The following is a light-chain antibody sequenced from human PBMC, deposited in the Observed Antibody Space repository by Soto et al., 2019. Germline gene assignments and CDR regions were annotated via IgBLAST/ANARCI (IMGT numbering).Light chain of an antibody. Sequence: STLSASVGDRVSITCRASQSVGNSLAWYQQRPGKAPKLLIFDASTLESGVPSKFSGSGSDTEFTFTISSLQPDDSATYYCQQYNTYGLTFGGGTKVDIK. J-gene: IGKJ4*02. CDR2: DAS. CDR1: QSVGNS. CDR3: QQYNTYGLT. V-gene: IGKV1-5*01.